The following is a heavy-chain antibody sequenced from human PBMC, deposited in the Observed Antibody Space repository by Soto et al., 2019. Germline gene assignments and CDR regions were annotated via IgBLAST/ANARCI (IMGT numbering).Heavy chain of an antibody. CDR1: GYTFSRYA. Sequence: QVQLVQSGAEVKKPGASVKLSCKTSGYTFSRYAVQWVRQAPGQTFEWMGWIHTGDGDTKYSQKFRGRLTITRDTXXXXXXXXXXXXXXXXXXXXXXXXXXXXXXXXXXXXXXXXXXWFVPWGQGTLVTVSS. CDR2: IHTGDGDT. CDR3: XXXXXXXXXXXXXXXXXXXXWFVP. V-gene: IGHV1-3*04. J-gene: IGHJ5*02.